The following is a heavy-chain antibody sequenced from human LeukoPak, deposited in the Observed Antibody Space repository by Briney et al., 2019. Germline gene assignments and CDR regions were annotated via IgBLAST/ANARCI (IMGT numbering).Heavy chain of an antibody. CDR2: ISGSGGST. D-gene: IGHD3-9*01. CDR3: AKSPVLRYFDWLFSPSYFDY. Sequence: GGTLRLSCAASGFTFSNHGMNWVRQAPGKGLEWVSAISGSGGSTYYADSVKGRFTISRDNSKNTLYLQMNSLRAEDTAVYYCAKSPVLRYFDWLFSPSYFDYWGQGTLVTVSS. J-gene: IGHJ4*02. CDR1: GFTFSNHG. V-gene: IGHV3-23*01.